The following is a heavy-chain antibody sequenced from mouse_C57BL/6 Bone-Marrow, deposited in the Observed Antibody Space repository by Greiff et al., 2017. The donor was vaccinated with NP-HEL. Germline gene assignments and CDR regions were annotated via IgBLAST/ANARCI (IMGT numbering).Heavy chain of an antibody. CDR1: GFTFSDYY. CDR3: ARHHHNPSYAMDY. J-gene: IGHJ4*01. CDR2: ISNGGGST. D-gene: IGHD1-3*01. V-gene: IGHV5-12*01. Sequence: EVKLVESGGGLVQPGGSLKLSCAASGFTFSDYYMYWVRQTPEKRLEWVAYISNGGGSTYYPDTVKGRFTISRDNAKNTLYLQMSRLKSEDTAMYYCARHHHNPSYAMDYWGQGTSVTVSS.